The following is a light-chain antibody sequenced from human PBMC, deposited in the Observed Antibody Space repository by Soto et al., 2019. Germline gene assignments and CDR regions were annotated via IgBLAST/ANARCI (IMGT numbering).Light chain of an antibody. CDR1: QSVSSSY. CDR3: QQYGSSPGIT. V-gene: IGKV3-20*01. Sequence: EIVLTQSPGTLSLSPGERATLSCRASQSVSSSYLAWYQQKPGQAPRLLIYGASSRATGIPDRFSGSGSGTDFTLTIIRLEPEDFAVYYCQQYGSSPGITFGGGTKVEIK. J-gene: IGKJ4*01. CDR2: GAS.